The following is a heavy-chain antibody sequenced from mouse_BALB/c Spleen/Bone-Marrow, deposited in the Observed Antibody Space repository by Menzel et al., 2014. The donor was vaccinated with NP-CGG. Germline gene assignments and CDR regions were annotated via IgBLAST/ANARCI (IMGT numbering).Heavy chain of an antibody. D-gene: IGHD2-4*01. CDR1: GFTFSSYA. J-gene: IGHJ3*01. CDR2: ISSGGST. CDR3: ARGGGYDYGSWFAY. Sequence: EVHLVESGGGLVKPGGSLKLSCAASGFTFSSYAMSWVHQTPEKRLEWVASISSGGSTYYPDSVKGRFTISRDNARNILYLQMSSLRSEDTAMYYCARGGGYDYGSWFAYWGQGTLVTVSA. V-gene: IGHV5-6-5*01.